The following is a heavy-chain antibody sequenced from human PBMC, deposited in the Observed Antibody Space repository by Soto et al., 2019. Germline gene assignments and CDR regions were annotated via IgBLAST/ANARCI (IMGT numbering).Heavy chain of an antibody. J-gene: IGHJ5*02. D-gene: IGHD2-2*01. Sequence: SETLSLTCAVYGGSFSGYYWSWIRQPPGKGLEWIGEINHSGSTNYNPSLKSRVTISVDTSKNQFSLKLSSVTAADTAVYYCARGYCSSTSCYVYWFDHWGQGTLVTVSS. V-gene: IGHV4-34*01. CDR3: ARGYCSSTSCYVYWFDH. CDR1: GGSFSGYY. CDR2: INHSGST.